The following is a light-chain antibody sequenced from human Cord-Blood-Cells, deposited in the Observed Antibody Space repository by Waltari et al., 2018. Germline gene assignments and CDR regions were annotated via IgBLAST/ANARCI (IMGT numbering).Light chain of an antibody. V-gene: IGKV1-39*01. CDR3: QQSYRTSIT. J-gene: IGKJ5*01. CDR2: AAS. CDR1: QSISSY. Sequence: DIQMTQSPSSLCASVAARVTITCRASQSISSYLNLYQQKPGKVPNLLIYAASSLQSGVPSRFSGSGAGTDFTLTISSLQHEDFATYYCQQSYRTSITFGQGTRLEIK.